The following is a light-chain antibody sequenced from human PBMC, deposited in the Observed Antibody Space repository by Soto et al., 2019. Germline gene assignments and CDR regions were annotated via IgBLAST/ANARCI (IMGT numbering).Light chain of an antibody. CDR2: NNN. V-gene: IGLV1-44*01. CDR3: AAWDDTLHGVV. Sequence: QAVVTQPPSASGTPGQRVTISCSGSSSNIGSNNVNWFQQLPGTAPKLLIYNNNHRPSGVPDRFSGSKSGTSASLAISDLQSEDEADYYCAAWDDTLHGVVFGGGTKLTVL. CDR1: SSNIGSNN. J-gene: IGLJ2*01.